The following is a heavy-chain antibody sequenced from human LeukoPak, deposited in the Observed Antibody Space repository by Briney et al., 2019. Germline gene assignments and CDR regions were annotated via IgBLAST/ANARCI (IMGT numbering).Heavy chain of an antibody. D-gene: IGHD6-19*01. CDR1: GGSLSGSGYY. Sequence: KSSETLSLTCIVSGGSLSGSGYYWGWIRQPPGKGLEWIGSIHYSGTTYYNPSLKSRVTITVDTSKNQFSLKLSSVTAADTAVFYCARRRMGSGWPIDYWGQGTLVAVSS. V-gene: IGHV4-39*01. CDR2: IHYSGTT. J-gene: IGHJ4*02. CDR3: ARRRMGSGWPIDY.